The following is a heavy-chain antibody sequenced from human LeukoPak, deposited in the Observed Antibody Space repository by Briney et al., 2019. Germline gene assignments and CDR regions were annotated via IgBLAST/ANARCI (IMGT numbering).Heavy chain of an antibody. J-gene: IGHJ4*01. V-gene: IGHV4-61*01. CDR1: GDSISSGSHY. CDR3: ARLKGSDVYKPYDY. D-gene: IGHD5-24*01. CDR2: LYHTGST. Sequence: PSETLSLTCTASGDSISSGSHYWPWIRQSPGKGLEWIGCLYHTGSTTYNPSLKSRVTMSVDTSTNQLSLNLNFVTAADTAVYYCARLKGSDVYKPYDYWGHGTLVTVSS.